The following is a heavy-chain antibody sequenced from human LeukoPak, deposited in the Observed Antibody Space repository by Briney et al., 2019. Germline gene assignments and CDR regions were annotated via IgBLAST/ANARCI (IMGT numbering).Heavy chain of an antibody. V-gene: IGHV3-30*18. D-gene: IGHD2-2*01. CDR1: GFTFSSYG. CDR3: AKVSYCSSTSCPDY. J-gene: IGHJ4*02. CDR2: ISYDGSNK. Sequence: PGGSLRLSCAASGFTFSSYGMHWVRQAPGKGLEWVAVISYDGSNKYYADSVKGRFTISRDNSKNTLYLQMNSLRAEDTAVYYCAKVSYCSSTSCPDYWGQGTLVTVSS.